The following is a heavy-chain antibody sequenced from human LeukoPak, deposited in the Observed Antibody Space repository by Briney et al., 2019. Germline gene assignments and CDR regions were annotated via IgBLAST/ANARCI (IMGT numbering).Heavy chain of an antibody. J-gene: IGHJ4*02. D-gene: IGHD3-22*01. V-gene: IGHV4-39*01. CDR3: ARVPYYYDSRHPDY. CDR2: IYYTGST. CDR1: GASISGGTYY. Sequence: SETLSLTCSVSGASISGGTYYWGWIRQPPGKGLEWIGSIYYTGSTYDNPSLKSRVTISVDTSKNQFSLKLSSVTAADTAVYYCARVPYYYDSRHPDYWGQGTLVTVSS.